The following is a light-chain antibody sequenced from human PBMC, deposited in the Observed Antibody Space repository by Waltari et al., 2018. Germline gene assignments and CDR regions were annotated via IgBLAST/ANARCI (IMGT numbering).Light chain of an antibody. CDR2: EVN. CDR1: SSDVGGYNY. J-gene: IGLJ2*01. CDR3: SSYAGAATVV. Sequence: QSALTQPPSASGSPGQSVTISCTGTSSDVGGYNYVSWYQQYPDKAPKLMIYEVNKRPSGVPDRFAGSKSGNTAALTVSGLQAEDEADYYCSSYAGAATVVFGGGTKLTVL. V-gene: IGLV2-8*01.